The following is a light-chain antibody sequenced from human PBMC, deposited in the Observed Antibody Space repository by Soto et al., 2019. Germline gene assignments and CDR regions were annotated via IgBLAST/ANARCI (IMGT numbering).Light chain of an antibody. V-gene: IGKV3-20*01. CDR2: AAS. J-gene: IGKJ2*01. CDR3: HQYGRSPKT. Sequence: EVVLTQSPGTLSLSPGERATLSCRASQSVSSSYLGWYQQKPGQAPRLLIFAASSRATGIPDRFSGSGSGTDFTLTISRLKPEDVAVYYCHQYGRSPKTFGRGTKLEIK. CDR1: QSVSSSY.